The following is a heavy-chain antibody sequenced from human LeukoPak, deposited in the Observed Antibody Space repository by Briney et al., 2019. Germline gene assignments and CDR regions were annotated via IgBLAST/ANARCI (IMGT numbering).Heavy chain of an antibody. V-gene: IGHV3-21*01. J-gene: IGHJ3*02. Sequence: KAGGSLRFSCAASGFTFSSYSMNWVRQAPGKGLEWVSSISSSSSYIYYADSVKGRFTISRDNAKNSLCLQMNSLRAEDTAVYYCARVGFRALGAFDIWGQGTMVTVSS. CDR3: ARVGFRALGAFDI. D-gene: IGHD3-16*01. CDR1: GFTFSSYS. CDR2: ISSSSSYI.